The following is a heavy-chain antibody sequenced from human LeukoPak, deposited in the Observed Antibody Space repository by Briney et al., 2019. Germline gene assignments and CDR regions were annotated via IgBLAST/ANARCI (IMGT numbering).Heavy chain of an antibody. J-gene: IGHJ4*02. D-gene: IGHD4-17*01. Sequence: GGSLRLSCAASGFTFSSYSMNWVRQAPGKGLEWVSSISSSSSYIYYADSVKGRFTISRDNAKNSLYLQMNSLRAEDTAVYYCARDNDYGDPGRDYWGQGTLVTVSS. V-gene: IGHV3-21*01. CDR3: ARDNDYGDPGRDY. CDR1: GFTFSSYS. CDR2: ISSSSSYI.